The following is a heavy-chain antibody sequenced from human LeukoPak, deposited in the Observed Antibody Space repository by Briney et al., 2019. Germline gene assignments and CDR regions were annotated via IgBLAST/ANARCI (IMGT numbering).Heavy chain of an antibody. V-gene: IGHV1-69*05. CDR2: IIPIFGTA. J-gene: IGHJ4*02. CDR1: GGTFSSYA. CDR3: ARDQDTAMVS. D-gene: IGHD5-18*01. Sequence: SVNVSCKASGGTFSSYAISWVRQAPGQGLEWMGRIIPIFGTANYAQKFQGRVTITTDESTSTAYLELSSLRSEDTAVYYCARDQDTAMVSWGQGPLVSVSS.